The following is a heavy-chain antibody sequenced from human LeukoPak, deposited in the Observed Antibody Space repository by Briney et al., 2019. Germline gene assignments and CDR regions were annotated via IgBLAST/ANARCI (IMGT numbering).Heavy chain of an antibody. V-gene: IGHV4-30-4*01. J-gene: IGHJ3*02. Sequence: SQTLSLTCTVSGGSISSGDYYWSWIRQPPGKGLEWIGYIYYSGSTYYNPSLKSRVTISVDTSKNQFSLKLSSVTAADTAVYYCARRRKGYYAFDIWGQGTMVTVSS. CDR2: IYYSGST. CDR1: GGSISSGDYY. CDR3: ARRRKGYYAFDI. D-gene: IGHD6-13*01.